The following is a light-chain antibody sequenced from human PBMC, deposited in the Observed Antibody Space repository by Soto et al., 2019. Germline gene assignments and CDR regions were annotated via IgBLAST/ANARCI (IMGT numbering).Light chain of an antibody. CDR2: GAS. Sequence: DIQMTQSPSALSASVGDRVTITCRASQSISHWLAGYQQKPGKAPELLIYGASSLQSGVPSRFSGSGSGTDFTLTISSLQDEDFANYYCQQANSVPLTFGQGTRLEIK. J-gene: IGKJ5*01. CDR1: QSISHW. CDR3: QQANSVPLT. V-gene: IGKV1-12*01.